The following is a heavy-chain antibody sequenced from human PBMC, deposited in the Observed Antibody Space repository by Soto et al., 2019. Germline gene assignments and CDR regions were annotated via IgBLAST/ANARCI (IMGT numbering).Heavy chain of an antibody. Sequence: QVQLVQSGAEVKKPGSSVKVSCKASGDTFSTYSISWVRQAPGQGLEWLGGIIPILGTPSYAQRFQGRVTITADKSTSTAYMELSSLRSEDTAVYYCAREKRGCSSSRCYGPDYWGQGTLVTVSS. D-gene: IGHD2-2*01. CDR3: AREKRGCSSSRCYGPDY. J-gene: IGHJ4*02. CDR1: GDTFSTYS. CDR2: IIPILGTP. V-gene: IGHV1-69*06.